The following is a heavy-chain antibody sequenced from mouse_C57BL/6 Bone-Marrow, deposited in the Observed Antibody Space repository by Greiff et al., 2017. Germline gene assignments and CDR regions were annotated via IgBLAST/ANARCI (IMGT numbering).Heavy chain of an antibody. CDR2: IDPANGNT. J-gene: IGHJ1*03. CDR1: GFNIKNTY. V-gene: IGHV14-3*01. CDR3: ASGSSPWYFDV. D-gene: IGHD1-1*01. Sequence: EVQLVESVAELVRPGASVKLSCTASGFNIKNTYMHWVKQRPEQGLEWIGRIDPANGNTKYAPKFPGKATITADTSSNTADLQLSSLTSEDTAIYYCASGSSPWYFDVWGTGTTVTVSS.